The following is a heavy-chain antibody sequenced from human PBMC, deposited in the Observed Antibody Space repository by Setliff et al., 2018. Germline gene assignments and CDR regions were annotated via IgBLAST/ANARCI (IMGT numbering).Heavy chain of an antibody. J-gene: IGHJ4*02. CDR3: VRGQGPRTVVAIPFDH. CDR1: GYSLSAYV. V-gene: IGHV1-3*01. CDR2: INGASGNT. Sequence: GASVQVSCKASGYSLSAYVMHWVRQAPGQRLEWMGWINGASGNTKYSQKFQGRVTITRDTSASTAHMELSSLRSDDTALYYCVRGQGPRTVVAIPFDHWGQGTLVTVSS. D-gene: IGHD3-22*01.